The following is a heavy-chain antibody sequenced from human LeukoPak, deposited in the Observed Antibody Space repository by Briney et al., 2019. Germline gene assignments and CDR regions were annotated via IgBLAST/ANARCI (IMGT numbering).Heavy chain of an antibody. D-gene: IGHD3-10*01. J-gene: IGHJ3*02. CDR3: IPALWQNAFDI. V-gene: IGHV3-9*01. Sequence: GGSLRLSCAASGFTFDDYAMHWVRQAPGKGLEWVSGISWNSGSIGYADSVKGRSTISRDNAKNSLYLQMNSLRAEDTALYYCIPALWQNAFDIWGQGTMVTVSS. CDR2: ISWNSGSI. CDR1: GFTFDDYA.